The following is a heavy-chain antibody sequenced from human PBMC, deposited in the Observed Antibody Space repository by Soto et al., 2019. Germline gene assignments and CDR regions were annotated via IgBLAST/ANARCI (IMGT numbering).Heavy chain of an antibody. J-gene: IGHJ2*01. Sequence: QVQLVESGGGVVQPGRSLRLSCATSGFTFSSYGMHWVRQGPGKGLEWVAVIWYDGTNKYYADSVNGRFTISRDDSKNPLYRQMNSLRAEDTEVYYCARGPMSTVSTWGDRSFDLWGRGTLVTVSS. D-gene: IGHD4-17*01. V-gene: IGHV3-33*01. CDR3: ARGPMSTVSTWGDRSFDL. CDR1: GFTFSSYG. CDR2: IWYDGTNK.